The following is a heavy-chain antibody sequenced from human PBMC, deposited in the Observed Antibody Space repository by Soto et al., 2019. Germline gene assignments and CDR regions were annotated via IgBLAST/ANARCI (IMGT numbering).Heavy chain of an antibody. J-gene: IGHJ6*02. CDR1: GFTFSSYA. CDR3: AKDGASGSYPPFYYFGMDV. Sequence: GSLRLSCAASGFTFSSYAMSWVRQAPGKXLEWVSTISGSGGNAYYADSVKGRFSISRDNSKNTLRLQMNSLRADDTAVYYCAKDGASGSYPPFYYFGMDVWGQGTTVTVSS. D-gene: IGHD1-26*01. CDR2: ISGSGGNA. V-gene: IGHV3-23*01.